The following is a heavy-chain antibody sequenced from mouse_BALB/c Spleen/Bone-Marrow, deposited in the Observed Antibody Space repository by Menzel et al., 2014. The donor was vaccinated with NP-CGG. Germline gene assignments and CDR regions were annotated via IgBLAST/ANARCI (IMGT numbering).Heavy chain of an antibody. CDR3: ARGSYYEGAMDY. D-gene: IGHD1-1*01. V-gene: IGHV2-9*02. J-gene: IGHJ4*01. CDR2: IWAGGGT. Sequence: VMLVESGPGLVAPSQSLSITCTVSGFSLTSYGVHWVRQPPGKVLEWLGVIWAGGGTNYNSALMSRLSISKDNSKSQVFLKMNSLQTDDTAMYYCARGSYYEGAMDYWGQGTSVTVSS. CDR1: GFSLTSYG.